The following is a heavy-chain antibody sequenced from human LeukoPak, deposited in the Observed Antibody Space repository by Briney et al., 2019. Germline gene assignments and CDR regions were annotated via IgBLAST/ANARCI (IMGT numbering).Heavy chain of an antibody. Sequence: SETLSLTCAVYGGSFSGYYWSWIRQPPGKGLEWIGYIYYSGSTNYNPSLESRVTILIDTSKNQFSLKLSSVTAGDTAVYYCARNDLWSGYYNYWGQGTLVTVSS. CDR1: GGSFSGYY. V-gene: IGHV4-59*01. CDR2: IYYSGST. CDR3: ARNDLWSGYYNY. D-gene: IGHD3-3*01. J-gene: IGHJ4*02.